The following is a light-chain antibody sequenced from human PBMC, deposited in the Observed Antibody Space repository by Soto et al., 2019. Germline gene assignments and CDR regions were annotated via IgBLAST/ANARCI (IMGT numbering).Light chain of an antibody. CDR2: DVS. V-gene: IGLV2-11*01. Sequence: QSALTQPRSVSGSPGQSVTISCTGTSSDVGGYNYVSWYQQHPGKAPKLMIYDVSKRPSGVPDRFSGSKSGNTASLTISGLQAEYEADYYCCSYAGSYVFGTGTKVA. J-gene: IGLJ1*01. CDR3: CSYAGSYV. CDR1: SSDVGGYNY.